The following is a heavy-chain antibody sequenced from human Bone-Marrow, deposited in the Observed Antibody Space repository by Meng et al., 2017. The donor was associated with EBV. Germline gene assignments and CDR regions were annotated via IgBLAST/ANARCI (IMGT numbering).Heavy chain of an antibody. V-gene: IGHV1-3*01. CDR1: GYTFTSYA. Sequence: GPLVQSGAEVKKPWASVKVSCKASGYTFTSYAMHWVRQAPGQRLEWMGWINAGNGNTKYSQKFQGRVTITRDTSASTAYMELSSLRSEDTAVYYCARGRREVTTYYWGQGTLVTVSS. D-gene: IGHD4-17*01. CDR3: ARGRREVTTYY. J-gene: IGHJ4*02. CDR2: INAGNGNT.